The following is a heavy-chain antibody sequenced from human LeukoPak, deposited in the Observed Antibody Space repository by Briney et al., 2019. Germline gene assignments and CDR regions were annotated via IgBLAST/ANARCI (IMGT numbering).Heavy chain of an antibody. D-gene: IGHD6-13*01. J-gene: IGHJ4*02. CDR1: GGSFSGYY. V-gene: IGHV4-34*01. Sequence: PSETLSLTCAVYGGSFSGYYWSWIRQPPGKGLEWIGEINHSGSTNYNPSLKSRVTISVDTSKNQFSLKLSSVTAADTAVYYCARGGGSSSLSPFDYWGQGTLVTVSS. CDR3: ARGGGSSSLSPFDY. CDR2: INHSGST.